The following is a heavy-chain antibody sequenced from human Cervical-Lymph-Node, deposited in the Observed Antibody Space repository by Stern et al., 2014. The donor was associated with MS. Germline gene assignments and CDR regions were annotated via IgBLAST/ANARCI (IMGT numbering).Heavy chain of an antibody. CDR1: GFTFSAFG. V-gene: IGHV3-33*01. CDR3: ARQYVNGQNCFDP. D-gene: IGHD2-8*01. Sequence: DQLVESGGGVVQPGRSLRLSCTGSGFTFSAFGIHWVRQAPGKGLAWVAGIWYDGTSQYYRDSVKGRFTISRDNSKNTVYLQMNSLRVEDTAIFYCARQYVNGQNCFDPWGQGTLVTVSS. CDR2: IWYDGTSQ. J-gene: IGHJ5*02.